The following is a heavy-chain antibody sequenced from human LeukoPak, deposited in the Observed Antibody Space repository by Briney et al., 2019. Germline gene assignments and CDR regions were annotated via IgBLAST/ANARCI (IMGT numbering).Heavy chain of an antibody. CDR3: ARGRCSSTSCPFDY. D-gene: IGHD2-2*01. J-gene: IGHJ4*02. CDR1: GGSISSGGYY. CDR2: IYYSGST. Sequence: PSQTLSLTRTVSGGSISSGGYYWSWIRQHPGKGLEWIGYIYYSGSTYYNPSLKSRVTISVDTSKNQFSLKLSSVTAADTAVYYCARGRCSSTSCPFDYWGQGTLVTVSS. V-gene: IGHV4-31*03.